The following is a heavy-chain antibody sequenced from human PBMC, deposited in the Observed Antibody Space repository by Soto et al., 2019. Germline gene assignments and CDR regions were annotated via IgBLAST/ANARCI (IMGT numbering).Heavy chain of an antibody. J-gene: IGHJ4*02. V-gene: IGHV4-61*08. Sequence: SETLSLTCTVSGGSISSGGYYWSWIRQHPGKGLEWIGCIYHSGSTYYNPSLKGRVTISLDTSKSQFSLSLRSATAADTATYYCARGTRALITSFFAYWGQGIPVTV. CDR1: GGSISSGGYY. D-gene: IGHD1-20*01. CDR3: ARGTRALITSFFAY. CDR2: IYHSGST.